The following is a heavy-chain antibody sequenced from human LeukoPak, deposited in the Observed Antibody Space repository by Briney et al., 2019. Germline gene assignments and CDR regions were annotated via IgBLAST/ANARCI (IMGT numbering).Heavy chain of an antibody. CDR3: AKDNDYYDSSGSFDY. V-gene: IGHV3-30*18. CDR2: ISYDGSNK. CDR1: GFTFSSYG. J-gene: IGHJ4*02. D-gene: IGHD3-22*01. Sequence: GGSLRLSCAASGFTFSSYGMHWVRQAPGKGLEWAAVISYDGSNKYYADSVKGRFTISRDNSKNTLYLQMNGLRAEDTAVYYCAKDNDYYDSSGSFDYWGQGTLVTVSS.